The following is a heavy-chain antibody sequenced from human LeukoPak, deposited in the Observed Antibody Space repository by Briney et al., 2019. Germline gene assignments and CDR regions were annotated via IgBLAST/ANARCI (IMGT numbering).Heavy chain of an antibody. CDR1: GGSISSYY. CDR3: AREVVAMAGSYFDS. V-gene: IGHV4-59*01. Sequence: SETLSLTCTVSGGSISSYYWSWIRQPPGKGLEWIGYIYYSGSTNYNPSLKSRVTISVDTSKNQFSLKLRSVTAADTAVYFCAREVVAMAGSYFDSWGQGTLVTVSS. D-gene: IGHD6-19*01. J-gene: IGHJ4*02. CDR2: IYYSGST.